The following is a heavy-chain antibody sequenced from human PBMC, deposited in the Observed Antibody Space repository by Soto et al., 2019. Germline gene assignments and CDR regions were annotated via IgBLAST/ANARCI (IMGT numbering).Heavy chain of an antibody. CDR2: ISAYNGNT. J-gene: IGHJ4*02. CDR3: AGDELRYCSGGSCPDDY. D-gene: IGHD2-15*01. V-gene: IGHV1-18*01. CDR1: GYTFTSYG. Sequence: ASVKVSCKASGYTFTSYGISWVRQAPGQGLEWMGWISAYNGNTNYAQKLQGRVTMTTDTSTSTAYMELRSLRSDDTAVYYCAGDELRYCSGGSCPDDYWGQGTLVTVSS.